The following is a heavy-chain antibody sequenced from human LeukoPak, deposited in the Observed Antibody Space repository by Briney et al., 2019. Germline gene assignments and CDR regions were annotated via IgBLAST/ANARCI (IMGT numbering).Heavy chain of an antibody. CDR3: ARQLKATYYYDSSGYTTPFPFDY. CDR1: GYTFTSYD. J-gene: IGHJ4*02. D-gene: IGHD3-22*01. V-gene: IGHV1-8*03. Sequence: ASVKVSCKASGYTFTSYDINWVRQATGQGLEWMGWMNPNSGNTGYAQKFQGRVTITRNTSISTAYMELSSLRSEDTAVYYCARQLKATYYYDSSGYTTPFPFDYWGQGTLVTVSS. CDR2: MNPNSGNT.